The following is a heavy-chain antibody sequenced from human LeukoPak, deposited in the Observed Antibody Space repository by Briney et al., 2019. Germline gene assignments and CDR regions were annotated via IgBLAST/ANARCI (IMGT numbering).Heavy chain of an antibody. V-gene: IGHV1-2*02. Sequence: ASVKVSCKASGYTFTGYYMHWVRQAPGQGLEWMGWINPNSGGTNYAQKFQGRVTMTRDTSISTAYMELSRLRSDDTAVYYCAREKNSKKLLWFGELLHKTAAFDYWGQGTLVTVSS. J-gene: IGHJ4*02. D-gene: IGHD3-10*01. CDR2: INPNSGGT. CDR3: AREKNSKKLLWFGELLHKTAAFDY. CDR1: GYTFTGYY.